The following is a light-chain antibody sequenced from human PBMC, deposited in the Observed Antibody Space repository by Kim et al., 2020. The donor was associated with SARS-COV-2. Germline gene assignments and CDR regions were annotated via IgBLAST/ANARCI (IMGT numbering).Light chain of an antibody. Sequence: APGGDGATTPCRARQDIANYLAWDQQKTGKVPKLLVYAASAWKSGVPSRFSGRRSGTDFTLTISNLQPEDVATYYCQKYDSAPWTFGQGTKVDIK. J-gene: IGKJ1*01. CDR2: AAS. V-gene: IGKV1-27*01. CDR1: QDIANY. CDR3: QKYDSAPWT.